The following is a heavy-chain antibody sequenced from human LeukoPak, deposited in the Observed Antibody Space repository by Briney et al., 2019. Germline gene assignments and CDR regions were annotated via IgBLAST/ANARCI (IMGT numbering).Heavy chain of an antibody. D-gene: IGHD5-18*01. CDR3: ARDIRGYSYGLDY. V-gene: IGHV3-23*01. J-gene: IGHJ4*02. CDR2: INVSGGST. Sequence: GGSLRLSCAASGFTFSNYAMSWVRQAPGKGLEWVSSINVSGGSTYYGDSVKGRFSISRDNAKNSLYLQMNSLRAEDTAVYYCARDIRGYSYGLDYWGQGTLVTVSS. CDR1: GFTFSNYA.